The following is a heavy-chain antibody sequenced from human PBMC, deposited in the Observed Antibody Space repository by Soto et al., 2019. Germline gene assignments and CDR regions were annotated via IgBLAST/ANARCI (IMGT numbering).Heavy chain of an antibody. CDR2: INQDGGVT. CDR1: GFTFISSF. D-gene: IGHD6-19*01. V-gene: IGHV3-7*03. J-gene: IGHJ4*02. CDR3: ARYYRGSGRYFFDY. Sequence: LLGGSLRLSCVASGFTFISSFMGWIRQAPGKGLEWVANINQDGGVTYYVDSVEGRFTISRDNTKDSLYLQMNSLRGEDTAIYYCARYYRGSGRYFFDYWGQGTPVPVSS.